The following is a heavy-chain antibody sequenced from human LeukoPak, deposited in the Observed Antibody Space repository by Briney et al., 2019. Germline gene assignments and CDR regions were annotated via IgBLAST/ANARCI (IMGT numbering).Heavy chain of an antibody. V-gene: IGHV4-59*08. J-gene: IGHJ6*02. CDR2: MYYSGST. D-gene: IGHD5-24*01. Sequence: PSETLSLTCTVSGGSISSYYWSWIRQSPGKALEWIGYMYYSGSTNYNPSLKSRITISVDKSKTQISLNLSSVTAADTAVYYCARGRDGYNSRHYYYGMDVWGQGTTVTVSS. CDR3: ARGRDGYNSRHYYYGMDV. CDR1: GGSISSYY.